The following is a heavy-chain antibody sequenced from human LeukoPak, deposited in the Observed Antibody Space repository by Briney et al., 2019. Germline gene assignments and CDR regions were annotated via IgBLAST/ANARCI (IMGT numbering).Heavy chain of an antibody. V-gene: IGHV1-3*03. CDR2: INTGNGNT. J-gene: IGHJ5*02. CDR1: GYTFTSYD. CDR3: ARGAKFRSYGSGTYYTSLPFDP. D-gene: IGHD3-10*01. Sequence: ASVKVSCKASGYTFTSYDINWVRQATGQRLEWMGWINTGNGNTKYSQEFQGRVAITRDTSASTAYMELSSLRSEDMAVYYCARGAKFRSYGSGTYYTSLPFDPWGQGTLVTVSS.